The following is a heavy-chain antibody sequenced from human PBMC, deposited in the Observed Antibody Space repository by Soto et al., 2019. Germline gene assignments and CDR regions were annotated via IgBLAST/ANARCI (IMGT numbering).Heavy chain of an antibody. CDR1: GYTFTAYY. J-gene: IGHJ3*02. V-gene: IGHV1-2*04. CDR2: VNPHSGAT. D-gene: IGHD3-16*01. Sequence: ASVKVSCKAYGYTFTAYYIHWLRQAPGQGLEWMGWVNPHSGATVIAQKFLGSVTLTTDTSINTAYMELTSLTSDDAALYYCASPQPPGEPPAFHIGAPGTRVT. CDR3: ASPQPPGEPPAFHI.